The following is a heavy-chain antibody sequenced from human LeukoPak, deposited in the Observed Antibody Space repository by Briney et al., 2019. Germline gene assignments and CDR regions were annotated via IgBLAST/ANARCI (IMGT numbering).Heavy chain of an antibody. Sequence: ASVKVSCKASGYTFTSYAMNWVRQAPGQGLEWMGWINTNTGNPTYAQGFTGRFVFSLDTSVSTAYLQTSSLKAEDTAVYYCARPYCSGGSCYWIDYWGQGTLVTVSS. CDR2: INTNTGNP. CDR1: GYTFTSYA. D-gene: IGHD2-15*01. J-gene: IGHJ4*02. V-gene: IGHV7-4-1*02. CDR3: ARPYCSGGSCYWIDY.